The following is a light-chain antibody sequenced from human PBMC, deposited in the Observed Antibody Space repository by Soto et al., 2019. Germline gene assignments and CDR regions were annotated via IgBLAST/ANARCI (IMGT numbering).Light chain of an antibody. CDR3: QQRSNWPWT. J-gene: IGKJ1*01. V-gene: IGKV3D-20*02. CDR1: QSVSSN. Sequence: EIVMTQSQATLSVSPGERATLSCRASQSVSSNLAWYQQKPGQAPRLLIYDASSRATGIPDRFSGGGSGTDFTLTISRLEPEDFAVYYCQQRSNWPWTFGQGTNVDIK. CDR2: DAS.